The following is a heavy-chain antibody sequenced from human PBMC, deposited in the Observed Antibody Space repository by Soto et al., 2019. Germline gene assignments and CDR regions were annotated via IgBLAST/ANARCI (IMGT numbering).Heavy chain of an antibody. Sequence: TLSLTCTVTGGSISSDSFYWAWIRQPPGKGLEWIGIIYYSGDTYYNPSLAGRLTMSVDTSNQFSLTLRSVTAADTALYYCARNQPQRYCSGGTCRPAYGMDVWGQGTTVTVSS. CDR1: GGSISSDSFY. D-gene: IGHD2-15*01. J-gene: IGHJ6*02. V-gene: IGHV4-39*01. CDR2: IYYSGDT. CDR3: ARNQPQRYCSGGTCRPAYGMDV.